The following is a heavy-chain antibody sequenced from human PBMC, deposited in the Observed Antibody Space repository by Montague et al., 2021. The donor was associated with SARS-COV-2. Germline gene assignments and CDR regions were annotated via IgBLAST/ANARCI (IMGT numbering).Heavy chain of an antibody. D-gene: IGHD2-8*01. CDR2: VHYSGKT. V-gene: IGHV4-59*02. J-gene: IGHJ5*02. CDR3: ARPHISTMYGYSWFDP. CDR1: GVSVKNYY. Sequence: SETLSLTCTVSGVSVKNYYWSWIRQPPGEGLEWIGYVHYSGKTKYNPSLQNPISISLDASKNQFYLSLTSVATADAAVYYCARPHISTMYGYSWFDPWGRGTLVTV.